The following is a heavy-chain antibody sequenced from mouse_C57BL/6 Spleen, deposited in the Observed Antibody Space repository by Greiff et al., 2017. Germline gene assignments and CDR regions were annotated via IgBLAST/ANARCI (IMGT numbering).Heavy chain of an antibody. CDR3: ARKRGSCYAMDY. J-gene: IGHJ4*01. V-gene: IGHV5-6*01. Sequence: EVKLMESGGDLVKPGGSLKLSCAASGFTFSSYGLSWVRQTPDKRLEWVATISSGGSYTYYPDSVKGRFTISRDNAKNTLYLQMSSLKSEDTAMYYCARKRGSCYAMDYWGQGTSVTVSS. CDR1: GFTFSSYG. CDR2: ISSGGSYT.